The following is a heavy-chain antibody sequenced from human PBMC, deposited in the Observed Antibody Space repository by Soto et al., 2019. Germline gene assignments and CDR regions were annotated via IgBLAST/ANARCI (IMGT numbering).Heavy chain of an antibody. D-gene: IGHD2-2*01. Sequence: GGSLRLSCAASGFTFTSYGMNWVRQAPGQGLEWVAGVSAGGGDTSYADSVKGRFTISRDNSKDTLYLQMNSLRAEDTAVYYCAKSSSMAHYYRMDVWGQGTTVTVSS. CDR2: VSAGGGDT. V-gene: IGHV3-23*01. J-gene: IGHJ6*02. CDR3: AKSSSMAHYYRMDV. CDR1: GFTFTSYG.